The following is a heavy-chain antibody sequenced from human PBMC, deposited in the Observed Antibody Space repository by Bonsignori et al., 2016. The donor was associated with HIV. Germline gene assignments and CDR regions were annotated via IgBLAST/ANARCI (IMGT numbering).Heavy chain of an antibody. CDR2: IIPIFGTA. CDR1: GGTFYA. D-gene: IGHD1-14*01. CDR3: ARGIKWLDP. J-gene: IGHJ5*02. Sequence: QVQLAQSGTEVKMPGSSVKVSCKASGGTFYAVTWVRQAPGQGLEWMGGIIPIFGTANYSQKFQGRVTITADESTSTAYMELTSLRSDDTAVYYCARGIKWLDPWGQGTPVTVSS. V-gene: IGHV1-69*12.